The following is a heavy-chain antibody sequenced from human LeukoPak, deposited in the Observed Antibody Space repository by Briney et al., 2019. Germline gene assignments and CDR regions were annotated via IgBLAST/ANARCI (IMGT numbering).Heavy chain of an antibody. Sequence: SETLSLTCTVSGGSISSYYWSWIRQPPGKGLEWIGYIYYSGSTNYNPSLKSRVTISVDTSKNQFSLKLSSVTAADTAVYYCARDEPANYYGSVPTDAFDIWGQGTMVTVSS. J-gene: IGHJ3*02. CDR2: IYYSGST. CDR1: GGSISSYY. V-gene: IGHV4-59*01. CDR3: ARDEPANYYGSVPTDAFDI. D-gene: IGHD3-10*01.